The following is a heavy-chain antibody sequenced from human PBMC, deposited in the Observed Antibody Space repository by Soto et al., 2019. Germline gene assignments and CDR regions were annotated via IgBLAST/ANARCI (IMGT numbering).Heavy chain of an antibody. D-gene: IGHD6-19*01. CDR1: GGSISSYY. V-gene: IGHV4-59*01. CDR2: IYYSGRT. Sequence: QVQLQESGPGLVKPSETLSLTCTVSGGSISSYYWSWIRQPPGKGLEWIGYIYYSGRTNHNPSLKTRLTISVDTSKNPFSLKLSSVTAADTAVYYCARVAPRPLADWFDPWGQGTLVTVSS. CDR3: ARVAPRPLADWFDP. J-gene: IGHJ5*02.